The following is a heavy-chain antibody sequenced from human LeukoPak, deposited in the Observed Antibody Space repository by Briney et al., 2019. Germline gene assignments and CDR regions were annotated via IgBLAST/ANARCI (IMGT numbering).Heavy chain of an antibody. CDR1: GYSISSGYY. CDR2: IYHSGST. V-gene: IGHV4-38-2*02. Sequence: SETLSLTCTVSGYSISSGYYWGWIRQPPGKGLEWIGCIYHSGSTYDNPSLQSRVTISADTSKRQFSLNLSPVTAAETAVYYCARGSSPYYYGSGSYYNEQYDYWGQGTLVTVSS. D-gene: IGHD3-10*01. J-gene: IGHJ4*02. CDR3: ARGSSPYYYGSGSYYNEQYDY.